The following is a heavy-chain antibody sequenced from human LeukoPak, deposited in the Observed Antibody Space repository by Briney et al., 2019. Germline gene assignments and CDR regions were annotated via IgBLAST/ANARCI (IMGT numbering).Heavy chain of an antibody. V-gene: IGHV3-23*01. Sequence: GGSLRLSCAASGFTFSSYAMTWVRQAPGKGLEWVSGVSGSGSTTYYADSVKGRFTISRDNLKNTLYLQMSSLRVEDAAIYYCAKAGYFLKYCFDYWGQGTLVTVSS. CDR1: GFTFSSYA. CDR2: VSGSGSTT. J-gene: IGHJ4*02. CDR3: AKAGYFLKYCFDY. D-gene: IGHD6-13*01.